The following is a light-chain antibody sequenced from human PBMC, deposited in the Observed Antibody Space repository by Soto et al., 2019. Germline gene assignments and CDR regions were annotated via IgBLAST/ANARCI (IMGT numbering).Light chain of an antibody. V-gene: IGLV2-14*01. CDR1: NRDVGGYNY. CDR2: EVS. CDR3: SSYTTIKTVV. J-gene: IGLJ2*01. Sequence: QSVLPQPASVSGSPGQSITISCTGTNRDVGGYNYVSWYQQHPGKAPKLMIYEVSNRPSGVSNRFSGSKSGNTASLTISGVQPEDEADYHCSSYTTIKTVVFGGGTK.